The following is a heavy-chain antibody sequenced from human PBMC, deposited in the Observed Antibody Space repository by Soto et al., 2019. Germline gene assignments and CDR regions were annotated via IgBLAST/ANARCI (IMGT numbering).Heavy chain of an antibody. CDR2: IRSKAYGGTT. Sequence: EVQLVESGGGLVQPGRSLRLSCTASGFTFGDYPMSWFRQAPGKGLEWVGFIRSKAYGGTTEYAASVKDRFTISRDDSKSIAYLQMNSLKTEDTALYYCTNGHRDYWGQGTLVTVSS. CDR1: GFTFGDYP. CDR3: TNGHRDY. V-gene: IGHV3-49*03. J-gene: IGHJ4*02.